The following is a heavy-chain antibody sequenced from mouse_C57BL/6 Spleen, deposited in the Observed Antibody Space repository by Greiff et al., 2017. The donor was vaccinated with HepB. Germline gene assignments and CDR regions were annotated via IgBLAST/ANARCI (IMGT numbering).Heavy chain of an antibody. CDR3: ARRIGPYWYFDV. CDR2: INPGSGGT. Sequence: QVHVKQSGAELVRPGTSVKVSCKASGYAFTNYLIEWVKQRPGQGLEWIGVINPGSGGTNYNEKFKGKATLTADKSSSTAYMQLSSLTSEDSAVYVCARRIGPYWYFDVWGTGTTVTVSS. D-gene: IGHD2-14*01. V-gene: IGHV1-54*01. J-gene: IGHJ1*03. CDR1: GYAFTNYL.